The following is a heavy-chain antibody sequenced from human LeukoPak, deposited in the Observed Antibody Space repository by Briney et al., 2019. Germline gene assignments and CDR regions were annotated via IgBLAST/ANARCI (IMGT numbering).Heavy chain of an antibody. Sequence: ASVKVSCKASGGTFSDYVINWMRQAPGQGLEWMGGIIPVFDTGNYARKFQGGLAITRDESTSTAHMELSGLWSEGAAVYYCAHIRLGSIWALDPWGQGTLVIVAS. CDR2: IIPVFDTG. CDR1: GGTFSDYV. J-gene: IGHJ5*02. CDR3: AHIRLGSIWALDP. V-gene: IGHV1-69*05. D-gene: IGHD1-1*01.